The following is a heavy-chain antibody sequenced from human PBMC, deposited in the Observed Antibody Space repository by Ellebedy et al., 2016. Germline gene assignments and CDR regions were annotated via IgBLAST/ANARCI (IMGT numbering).Heavy chain of an antibody. D-gene: IGHD4-23*01. J-gene: IGHJ3*02. V-gene: IGHV6-1*01. CDR2: TYYRSKWYN. CDR1: GDSVSSNSAA. Sequence: SETLSLTCAISGDSVSSNSAAWNWIRQSPSRGLEWLGRTYYRSKWYNDYAVSVKSRITINPDTSKNQFSLQLNSVTPEDTAVYYCARVKGDDYGGNDAFDIWGQGTMVTVSS. CDR3: ARVKGDDYGGNDAFDI.